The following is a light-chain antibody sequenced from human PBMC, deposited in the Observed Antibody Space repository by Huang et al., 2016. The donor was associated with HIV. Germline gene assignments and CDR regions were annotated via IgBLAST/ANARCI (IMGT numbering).Light chain of an antibody. Sequence: DIQMTQSPSSLSASIGDRVTITCRASQTIRTYLNWYQQKPGKAPKLLIYASSSLQSGVPSRFSGGGSGTYFTLTISSLQRDDLATYYCQQSHSYPFTFGPGTKVDIK. V-gene: IGKV1-39*01. CDR2: ASS. J-gene: IGKJ3*01. CDR3: QQSHSYPFT. CDR1: QTIRTY.